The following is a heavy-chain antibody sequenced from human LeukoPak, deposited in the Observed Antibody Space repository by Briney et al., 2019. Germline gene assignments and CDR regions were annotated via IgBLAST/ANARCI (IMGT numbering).Heavy chain of an antibody. CDR2: IRYDGSNK. J-gene: IGHJ4*02. CDR1: GFTFSSYG. D-gene: IGHD3-22*01. CDR3: AKDLGEAYYYDSSSDY. V-gene: IGHV3-30*02. Sequence: GGSLRLSCAASGFTFSSYGMHWVRQAPGKGLEWVAFIRYDGSNKYYADSVKGRFTISRDNSKNTLYLQMNSLRAEDTAVYYCAKDLGEAYYYDSSSDYWGQGTLVTVSS.